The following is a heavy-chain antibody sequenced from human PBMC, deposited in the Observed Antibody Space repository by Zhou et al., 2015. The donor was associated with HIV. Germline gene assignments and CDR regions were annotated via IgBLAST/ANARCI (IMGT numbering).Heavy chain of an antibody. J-gene: IGHJ4*02. CDR3: ARAQDDIVVVVAGFDY. CDR2: INPNSGGT. CDR1: GYTFTGYY. Sequence: QVQLVQSGAEVKIPRASVKVSCKASGYTFTGYYMHWVRQAPGQGLEWMGRINPNSGGTNYAQKFQGRVTMTRDTSISTAYMELSRLRSDDTAVYYCARAQDDIVVVVAGFDYWGQGTLVTVSS. V-gene: IGHV1-2*06. D-gene: IGHD2-15*01.